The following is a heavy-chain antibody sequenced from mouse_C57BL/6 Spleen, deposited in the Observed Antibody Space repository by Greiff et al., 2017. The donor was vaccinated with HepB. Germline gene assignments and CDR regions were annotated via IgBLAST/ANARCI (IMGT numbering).Heavy chain of an antibody. CDR1: GFTFSDYG. CDR2: ISSGISTI. D-gene: IGHD2-1*01. J-gene: IGHJ4*01. V-gene: IGHV5-17*01. Sequence: EVKVVESGGGLVKPGGSLKLSCAASGFTFSDYGMHWVRQAPEKGLEWVAYISSGISTIYYADTVKGRFTISRDNAKNTLFLQMTSLRSEDTALYYCARNGNYYAMDYWGQGTSVTVSS. CDR3: ARNGNYYAMDY.